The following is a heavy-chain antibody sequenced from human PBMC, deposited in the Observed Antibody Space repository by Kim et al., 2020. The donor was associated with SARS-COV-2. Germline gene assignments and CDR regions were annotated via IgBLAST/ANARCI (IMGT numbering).Heavy chain of an antibody. CDR2: IYYTGTT. CDR1: GVSITNKFYH. J-gene: IGHJ4*02. Sequence: SETLSLTCSVSGVSITNKFYHWGWIRQPPGKGLEWIGIIYYTGTTYFNPSLESRVTLSLDTPKNQFSLKLNSVTAEDTALYFCARHRNVPASSISDNWGQGTLVTVS. CDR3: ARHRNVPASSISDN. D-gene: IGHD3-10*02. V-gene: IGHV4-39*01.